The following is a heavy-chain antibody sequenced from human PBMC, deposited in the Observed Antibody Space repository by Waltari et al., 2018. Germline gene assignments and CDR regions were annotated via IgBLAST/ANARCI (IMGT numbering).Heavy chain of an antibody. J-gene: IGHJ4*02. Sequence: EVQLVGSGGGLVQPGGSLRLDCAASGITFSSYWMAWVRQAPGKGLEWVANIKQDGSEKYYVDSVKGRFAISRDNAKNSLYLHMNSLRAEDTAVYYCARDRGRQQLVPFDYWGQGTLVTVSS. V-gene: IGHV3-7*01. CDR3: ARDRGRQQLVPFDY. CDR2: IKQDGSEK. D-gene: IGHD6-13*01. CDR1: GITFSSYW.